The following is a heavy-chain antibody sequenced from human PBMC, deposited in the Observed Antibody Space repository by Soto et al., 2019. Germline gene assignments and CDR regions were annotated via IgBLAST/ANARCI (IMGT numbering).Heavy chain of an antibody. J-gene: IGHJ4*02. CDR3: ARDHHNPYYYGSGSRGDY. CDR2: ISAYNGNT. D-gene: IGHD3-10*01. CDR1: GYTFTSYG. Sequence: LKVSCKASGYTFTSYGISWVRQAPGQGLEWMGWISAYNGNTNYAQKLQGRVTMTTDTSTSTAYMELRSLRSDDTAVYYCARDHHNPYYYGSGSRGDYWGQGTLVTVSS. V-gene: IGHV1-18*01.